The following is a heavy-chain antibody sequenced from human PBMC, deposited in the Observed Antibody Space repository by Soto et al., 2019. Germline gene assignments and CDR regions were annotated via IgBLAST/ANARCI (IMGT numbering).Heavy chain of an antibody. CDR3: ARLGAVAGDYYFDY. Sequence: ASVKVSCKASGYTFTGYYMHWVRQAPGQGLEWMGWINPNSGGTNYAQKFQGWVTMTRDTSISTAYMELSRLRSDDTAVYYCARLGAVAGDYYFDYWGQGTLVTVSS. J-gene: IGHJ4*02. CDR1: GYTFTGYY. V-gene: IGHV1-2*04. CDR2: INPNSGGT. D-gene: IGHD6-19*01.